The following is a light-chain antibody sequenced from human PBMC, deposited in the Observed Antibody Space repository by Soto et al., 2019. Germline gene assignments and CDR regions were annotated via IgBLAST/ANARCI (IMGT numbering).Light chain of an antibody. J-gene: IGKJ3*01. CDR3: QQYGSSPRFT. CDR2: GAS. Sequence: XGEXATLSCRASQSVSSSYXAWYQQKPGQAPRLLIYGASSRATGIPDRFSGSGSGTDFTLTISRLEPEDFAVYYCQQYGSSPRFTFGPGTKVDIK. V-gene: IGKV3-20*01. CDR1: QSVSSSY.